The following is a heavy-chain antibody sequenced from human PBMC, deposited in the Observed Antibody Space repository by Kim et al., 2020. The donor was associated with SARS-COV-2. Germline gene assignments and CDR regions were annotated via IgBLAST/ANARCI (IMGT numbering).Heavy chain of an antibody. J-gene: IGHJ5*02. Sequence: NPSLKSRGIIAVDTSKSQFSLKLSSVTDADTAVYYCAREGVVGGYDWFDPWGQGTLVTVSS. D-gene: IGHD5-12*01. V-gene: IGHV4-59*01. CDR3: AREGVVGGYDWFDP.